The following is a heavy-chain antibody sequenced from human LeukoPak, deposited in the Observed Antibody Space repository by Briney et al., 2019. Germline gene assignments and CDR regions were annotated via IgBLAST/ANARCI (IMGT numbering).Heavy chain of an antibody. CDR3: AREARGSGRDFDY. Sequence: GGSLRLSCAASGFSISDFYMSWIRQAPGMGLEWISYIGTRSNPIYYADSVKGRFTISRDDAKNSLYLQMNSLRDEDTAVYFCAREARGSGRDFDYWGQGILVTVSS. CDR1: GFSISDFY. CDR2: IGTRSNPI. D-gene: IGHD1-26*01. V-gene: IGHV3-11*01. J-gene: IGHJ4*02.